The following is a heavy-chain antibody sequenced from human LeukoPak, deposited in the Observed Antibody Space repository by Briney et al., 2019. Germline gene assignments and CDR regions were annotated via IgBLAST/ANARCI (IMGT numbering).Heavy chain of an antibody. CDR1: GGSISSYY. CDR2: IYYSGNT. D-gene: IGHD2-15*01. J-gene: IGHJ4*02. V-gene: IGHV4-59*08. CDR3: ARTYCSGGSCHFDY. Sequence: PSETLSLTCTVSGGSISSYYWSWLRQPPGKGLEWLGYIYYSGNTDSNPSLKSRVTISVDTSKNQFSLKLSSVTAADTAVYYCARTYCSGGSCHFDYWGQGTLVTVSS.